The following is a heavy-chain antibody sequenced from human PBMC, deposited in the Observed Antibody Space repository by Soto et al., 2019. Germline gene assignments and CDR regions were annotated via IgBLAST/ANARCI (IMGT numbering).Heavy chain of an antibody. CDR1: GGSISSYY. V-gene: IGHV4-59*01. Sequence: QVQLQESGPGLVKPSETLSLTCTVSGGSISSYYWSWIRQPPGKGLEWIGYIYYSGSTNYNPSLKSRVTISVDTAKNQFARKLSSVTAADTAVYYGARDQGSGCVDYWGQGTLVTVSA. D-gene: IGHD3-10*01. CDR3: ARDQGSGCVDY. J-gene: IGHJ4*02. CDR2: IYYSGST.